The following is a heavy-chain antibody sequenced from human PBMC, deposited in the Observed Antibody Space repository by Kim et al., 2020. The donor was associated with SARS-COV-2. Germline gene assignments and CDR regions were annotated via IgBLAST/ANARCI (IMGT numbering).Heavy chain of an antibody. CDR1: GFTFSSYG. J-gene: IGHJ6*02. CDR2: IWYDGSNK. V-gene: IGHV3-33*01. CDR3: ARDPWAVAGTGAYYYGMDV. D-gene: IGHD6-19*01. Sequence: GGSLRLSCAASGFTFSSYGMHWVRQAPSKGLEWVAVIWYDGSNKYYADSVKGRFTIARDNSKNTLYLQMKSLRAEDTAVYYCARDPWAVAGTGAYYYGMDVWGQGTTVTVSS.